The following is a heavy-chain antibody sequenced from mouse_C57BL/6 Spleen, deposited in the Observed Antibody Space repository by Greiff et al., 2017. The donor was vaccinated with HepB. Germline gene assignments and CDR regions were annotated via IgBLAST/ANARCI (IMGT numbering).Heavy chain of an antibody. CDR3: TRLGYYGSSYGFAY. CDR2: IDPETGGT. J-gene: IGHJ3*01. V-gene: IGHV1-15*01. D-gene: IGHD1-1*01. Sequence: QLQQSGAELVRPGASVTLSCKASGYTFTDYEMHWVKQTPVHGLEWIGAIDPETGGTAYNQKFKGKAILTADKSSSTAYMELRSLTSEDSAVYYCTRLGYYGSSYGFAYWGQGTLVTVSA. CDR1: GYTFTDYE.